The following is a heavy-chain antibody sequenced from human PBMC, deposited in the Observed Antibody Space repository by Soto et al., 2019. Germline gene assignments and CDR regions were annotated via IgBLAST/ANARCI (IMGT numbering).Heavy chain of an antibody. CDR2: LSTDGSTP. CDR3: PKIYDLWSPYLSFGDQRDP. J-gene: IGHJ5*02. Sequence: GGSLRLSCAASGFIFGSYAMNWVRQVPGKGPEWVAVLSTDGSTPYYADSVRGRFTISRDNSKSTLFLQMNSLRPEDTAIYFCPKIYDLWSPYLSFGDQRDPWGQGTLVTVSS. D-gene: IGHD3-3*01. CDR1: GFIFGSYA. V-gene: IGHV3-30*16.